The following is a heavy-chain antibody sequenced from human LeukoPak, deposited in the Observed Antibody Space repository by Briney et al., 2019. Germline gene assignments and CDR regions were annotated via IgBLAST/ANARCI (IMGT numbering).Heavy chain of an antibody. Sequence: PGRSLRLSCAASGFTFSSYGMHWVRQAPGKGLEGGAVISYDGSNKYYADSVKGRFTISRDNSKNTPYLQMNSLRAEDTAVYYCAKGGGLYCSGGSCYSLYFGYWGQGTLVTVSS. CDR3: AKGGGLYCSGGSCYSLYFGY. D-gene: IGHD2-15*01. V-gene: IGHV3-30*18. CDR2: ISYDGSNK. CDR1: GFTFSSYG. J-gene: IGHJ4*02.